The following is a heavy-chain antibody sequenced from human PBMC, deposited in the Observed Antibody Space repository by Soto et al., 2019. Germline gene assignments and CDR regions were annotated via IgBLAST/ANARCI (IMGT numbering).Heavy chain of an antibody. V-gene: IGHV1-2*04. D-gene: IGHD6-13*01. CDR1: GYTFTGYY. Sequence: ASVKVSCKASGYTFTGYYMHWVRQTPGQGLEWMGWINPNSGGTNYAQKFQGWVTMTRDTSISTAYMELSRLRSDDTAVYYCARGMGAGISGPNKYYYGMDVWGQGTTVTVS. CDR3: ARGMGAGISGPNKYYYGMDV. J-gene: IGHJ6*02. CDR2: INPNSGGT.